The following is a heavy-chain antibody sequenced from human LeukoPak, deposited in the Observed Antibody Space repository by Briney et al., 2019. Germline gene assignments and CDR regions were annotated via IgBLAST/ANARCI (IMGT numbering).Heavy chain of an antibody. Sequence: SETLSLTCTVSGGSMSSSSYYWGWIRQPPGKGLEWIGSIYYSGSTYYNPSLESRVTISADTSKNQFSLKLSSVTAADTAVYYCATYDYYGSGSYYNFDHWGQGTLVTASS. J-gene: IGHJ4*02. CDR2: IYYSGST. CDR1: GGSMSSSSYY. CDR3: ATYDYYGSGSYYNFDH. D-gene: IGHD3-10*01. V-gene: IGHV4-39*01.